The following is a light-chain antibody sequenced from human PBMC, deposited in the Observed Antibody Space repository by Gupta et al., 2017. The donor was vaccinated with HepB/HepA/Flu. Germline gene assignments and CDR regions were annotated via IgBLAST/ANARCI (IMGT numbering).Light chain of an antibody. CDR2: GAS. V-gene: IGKV1-39*01. Sequence: DILMTQSPSSLSASVGDRVTITCRPGQTINIDLSWYQQKSGRAPQLVIYGASNSSSGVPSRFSGSGSGTDFTLPISSLQPEDVATYYCQQNYSTPFTFGPGTRVGIK. J-gene: IGKJ3*01. CDR3: QQNYSTPFT. CDR1: QTINID.